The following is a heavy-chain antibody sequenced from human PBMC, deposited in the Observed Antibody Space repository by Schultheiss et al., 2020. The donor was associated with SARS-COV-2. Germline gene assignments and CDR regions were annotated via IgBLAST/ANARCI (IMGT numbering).Heavy chain of an antibody. CDR3: ARVRAPFLQLSRKVVPAAIGPYYFDY. V-gene: IGHV1-18*01. Sequence: GESLKISCKASGYTFTSYGISWVRQAPGQGLEWMGWISAYNGNTNYAQKLQGRVTMTTDTSTSTAYMELRSLRSDDTAVYYCARVRAPFLQLSRKVVPAAIGPYYFDYWGQGTLVTVSS. CDR2: ISAYNGNT. J-gene: IGHJ4*02. CDR1: GYTFTSYG. D-gene: IGHD2-2*02.